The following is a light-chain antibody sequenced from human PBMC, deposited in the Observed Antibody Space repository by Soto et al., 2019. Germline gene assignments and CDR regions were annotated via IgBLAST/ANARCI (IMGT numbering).Light chain of an antibody. CDR2: EVS. V-gene: IGLV2-14*01. J-gene: IGLJ1*01. CDR1: SRDVGGYDY. Sequence: QSALTQPASVSGSLGQSITISCTGTSRDVGGYDYDSWFQHHPGKVPRVMIYEVSNRPSGVSNRFSGSKSGNTASLTISGLQAEDEADYYCSSYTSSSLYYVFGTGTKLTVL. CDR3: SSYTSSSLYYV.